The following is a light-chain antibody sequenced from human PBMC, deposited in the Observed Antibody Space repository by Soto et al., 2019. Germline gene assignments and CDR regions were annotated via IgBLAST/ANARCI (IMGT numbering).Light chain of an antibody. V-gene: IGKV3-11*01. CDR1: QSVSNY. CDR2: DAS. CDR3: QQRSNWPRLT. J-gene: IGKJ4*01. Sequence: EIVLTQSPATLSLSPGERATLSCRASQSVSNYLAWYQQKPGQAPRLLIYDASNRATGIPARFSGSGSGTDFPLPISSLEPEDFTVYYCQQRSNWPRLTFGGGTKVEIK.